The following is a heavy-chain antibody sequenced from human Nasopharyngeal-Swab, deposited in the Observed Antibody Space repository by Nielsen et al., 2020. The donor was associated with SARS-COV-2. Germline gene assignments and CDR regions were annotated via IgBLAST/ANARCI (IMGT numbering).Heavy chain of an antibody. J-gene: IGHJ6*02. D-gene: IGHD3-16*01. V-gene: IGHV4-59*01. CDR3: ARVEGGFYRPYYYGMGV. CDR2: IYYSGST. Sequence: RQAPGKGLEWIGYIYYSGSTNYNPSLKSRATISVDTSKNQFSLKLSSVTAADTAVYYCARVEGGFYRPYYYGMGVWGQGTTVTVSS.